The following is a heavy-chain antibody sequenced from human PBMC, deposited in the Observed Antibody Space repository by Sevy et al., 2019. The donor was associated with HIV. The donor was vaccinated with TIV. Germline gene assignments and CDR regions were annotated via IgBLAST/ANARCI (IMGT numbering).Heavy chain of an antibody. D-gene: IGHD2-2*01. CDR3: ARDCSSTTCLWGLDV. CDR2: IKVDGSEK. V-gene: IGHV3-7*03. J-gene: IGHJ6*02. CDR1: GFTFSRYW. Sequence: GESLKISCAASGFTFSRYWMTWVRQAPGKGLEWVANIKVDGSEKYYVDSVKGRFTISRDNAKNSLYLQMNSLRVEDTALYYCARDCSSTTCLWGLDVWGQGTTVTVSS.